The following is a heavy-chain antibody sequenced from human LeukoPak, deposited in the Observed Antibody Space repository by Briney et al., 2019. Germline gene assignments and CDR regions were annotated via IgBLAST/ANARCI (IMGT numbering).Heavy chain of an antibody. CDR3: ASHGITMIVVAPDDAFDI. CDR1: GFTFSGYW. Sequence: GGSLRLSCAASGFTFSGYWMSWVRQAPGKGLEWVANIKQDGSEKYYVDSVKGRFTISRDNAKNSLYLQMNSLRAEDTAVYYCASHGITMIVVAPDDAFDIWGQGTMVTVSS. V-gene: IGHV3-7*01. J-gene: IGHJ3*02. D-gene: IGHD3-22*01. CDR2: IKQDGSEK.